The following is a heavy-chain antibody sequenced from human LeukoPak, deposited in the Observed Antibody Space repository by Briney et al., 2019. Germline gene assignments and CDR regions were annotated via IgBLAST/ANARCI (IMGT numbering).Heavy chain of an antibody. CDR3: AKDLSYTSGASDH. V-gene: IGHV3-23*01. CDR1: GFTFQNFD. Sequence: GGSLRLSCAASGFTFQNFDMTWVRQAPGKGLEWVSSVSRSGAYAHYADSVKGRITFSRDNSKNTLSLQLRSLRAEDTAVYYCAKDLSYTSGASDHWGQGTLVTVSS. J-gene: IGHJ4*02. D-gene: IGHD6-19*01. CDR2: VSRSGAYA.